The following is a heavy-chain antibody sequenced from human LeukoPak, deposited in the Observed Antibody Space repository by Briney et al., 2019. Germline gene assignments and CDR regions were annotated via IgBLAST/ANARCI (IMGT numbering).Heavy chain of an antibody. Sequence: ASVKVSCKASGYTFTSYGISWVRQAPGQGLEWMGWISAYNGNTNYAQKLQGRVTMTTDTSTSTAYMELRSLRSDDTAVYYCARDPGYRSSANWCDPWGQGTLVTVSS. J-gene: IGHJ5*02. D-gene: IGHD6-13*01. CDR1: GYTFTSYG. CDR3: ARDPGYRSSANWCDP. V-gene: IGHV1-18*01. CDR2: ISAYNGNT.